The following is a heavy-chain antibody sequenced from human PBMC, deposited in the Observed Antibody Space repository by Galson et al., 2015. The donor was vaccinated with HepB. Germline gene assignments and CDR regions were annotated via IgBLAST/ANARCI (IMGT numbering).Heavy chain of an antibody. Sequence: SLRLSCAASGFTFSSYSMNWVRQAPGKGLEWVSYISSSSSTIYYADSVKGRFTISRDNAKNSLYLQMNSLRAEDTAVYYCARAVFRRYRGTPYYFDYWGQGTLVTVSS. CDR1: GFTFSSYS. CDR2: ISSSSSTI. J-gene: IGHJ4*02. V-gene: IGHV3-48*01. D-gene: IGHD1-26*01. CDR3: ARAVFRRYRGTPYYFDY.